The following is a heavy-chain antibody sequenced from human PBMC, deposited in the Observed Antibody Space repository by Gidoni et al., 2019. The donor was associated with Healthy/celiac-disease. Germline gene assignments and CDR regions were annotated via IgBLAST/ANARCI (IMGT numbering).Heavy chain of an antibody. CDR2: ISAYNGNT. CDR1: GYTFTSYG. CDR3: ARDQSLTDSVVVPAAIWVYYFDY. D-gene: IGHD2-2*01. V-gene: IGHV1-18*01. Sequence: KPGASVKVSCQASGYTFTSYGISWVRQGPGQGLEWMGWISAYNGNTNYAQKLEGRVTMTTDTSTSTAYMELRSLRSDETAVYYCARDQSLTDSVVVPAAIWVYYFDYWGQGTLVTVSS. J-gene: IGHJ4*02.